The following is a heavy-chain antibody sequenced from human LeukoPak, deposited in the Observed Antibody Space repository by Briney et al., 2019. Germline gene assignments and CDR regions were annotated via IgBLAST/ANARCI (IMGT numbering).Heavy chain of an antibody. CDR1: GFTVSSNY. Sequence: GGSLRLSCAASGFTVSSNYMSWVRQAPGKGLEWVSVIYSGGSTYYADSVKGRFTISRDNSKNTLYLQMNSLRAEDTAVYYCAREGRHGYYDSSGYKGETYDAFDIWGQGTMVTVSS. V-gene: IGHV3-53*01. CDR3: AREGRHGYYDSSGYKGETYDAFDI. J-gene: IGHJ3*02. CDR2: IYSGGST. D-gene: IGHD3-22*01.